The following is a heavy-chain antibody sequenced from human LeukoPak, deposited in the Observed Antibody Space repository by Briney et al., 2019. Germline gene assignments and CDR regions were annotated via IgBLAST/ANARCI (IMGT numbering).Heavy chain of an antibody. D-gene: IGHD6-13*01. J-gene: IGHJ4*02. CDR2: IKQDGSEK. Sequence: GGSLRLSCAAPGFTFSSYWMSWVRQAPGKGLEWVANIKQDGSEKYYVDSVKGRFTISRDNAKNSLYLQMNSLRAEDTAVYYCAREETGYSSSWYGYWGQGTLVTVSS. CDR3: AREETGYSSSWYGY. V-gene: IGHV3-7*01. CDR1: GFTFSSYW.